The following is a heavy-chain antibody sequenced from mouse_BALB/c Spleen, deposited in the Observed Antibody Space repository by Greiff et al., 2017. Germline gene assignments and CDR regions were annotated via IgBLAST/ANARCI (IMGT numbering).Heavy chain of an antibody. D-gene: IGHD2-4*01. CDR2: IYPGDGDT. J-gene: IGHJ3*01. V-gene: IGHV1-80*01. CDR3: ARSTMITTWFAY. CDR1: GYAFSSYW. Sequence: QVQLQQSGAELVRPGSSVKISCKASGYAFSSYWMNWVKQRPGQGLEWIGQIYPGDGDTNYNGKFKGKATLTAAKSSSTAYMQLSSLTSEDSAVFFCARSTMITTWFAYWGQGTLVTVSA.